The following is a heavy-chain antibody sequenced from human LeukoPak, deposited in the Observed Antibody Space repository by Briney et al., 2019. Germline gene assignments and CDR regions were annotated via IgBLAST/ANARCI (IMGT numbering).Heavy chain of an antibody. CDR3: AKDRSPLYYYDSSGLDY. V-gene: IGHV3-23*01. J-gene: IGHJ4*02. Sequence: GGSLRLSCAASGFTFSSYAMSWVRQAPGKGLEWVSAISGSGGSTYYADSVKGRFTISRDNSKNTLYLQMNSLRAEDTAVYYFAKDRSPLYYYDSSGLDYWGQGTLVTVSS. CDR2: ISGSGGST. D-gene: IGHD3-22*01. CDR1: GFTFSSYA.